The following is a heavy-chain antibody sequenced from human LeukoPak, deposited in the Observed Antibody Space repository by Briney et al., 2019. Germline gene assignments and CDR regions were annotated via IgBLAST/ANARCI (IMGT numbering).Heavy chain of an antibody. V-gene: IGHV3-23*01. J-gene: IGHJ1*01. Sequence: PGGSLGLSCAASGFTFSSDAMSWVRQAPGKGLEWVSAIVGSGGITYYADSVKGRFTISRDNSKNTLYLQMNSLRAEDTAVYYCAKARYSYDHWGEGTLVSPSS. CDR2: IVGSGGIT. CDR3: AKARYSYDH. CDR1: GFTFSSDA. D-gene: IGHD5-18*01.